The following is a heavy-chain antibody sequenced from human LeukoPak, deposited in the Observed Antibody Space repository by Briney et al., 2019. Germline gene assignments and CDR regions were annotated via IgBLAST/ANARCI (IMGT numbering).Heavy chain of an antibody. D-gene: IGHD6-19*01. V-gene: IGHV3-66*02. CDR1: GFTVSSNY. CDR2: IYSGGST. Sequence: GGSLRLSCAASGFTVSSNYMSWVRQAPRKGLEWVSVIYSGGSTYYADSVKGRFTISRDNSKNTLYLQMNSLRAEDTAVYYCARVPSGWYVTYWGQGTLVTVSS. CDR3: ARVPSGWYVTY. J-gene: IGHJ4*02.